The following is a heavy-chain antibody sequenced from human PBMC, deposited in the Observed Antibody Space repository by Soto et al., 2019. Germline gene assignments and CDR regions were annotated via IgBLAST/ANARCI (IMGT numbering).Heavy chain of an antibody. Sequence: GGSLRLSCAASGFTFSSYGMHWVRQAPGKGLEWVAVIWYDGSNKYYADSVKGRFTISRDNSKNTLYLQMNSLRAEDTAVYSCARDVSPYSSSWYAFDIWGQGTMVTVSS. J-gene: IGHJ3*02. V-gene: IGHV3-33*01. CDR1: GFTFSSYG. CDR3: ARDVSPYSSSWYAFDI. D-gene: IGHD6-13*01. CDR2: IWYDGSNK.